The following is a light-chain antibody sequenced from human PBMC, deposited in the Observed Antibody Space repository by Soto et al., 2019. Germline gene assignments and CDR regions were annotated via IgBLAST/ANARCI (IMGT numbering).Light chain of an antibody. V-gene: IGKV3-20*01. CDR3: QYYGTSPIT. J-gene: IGKJ3*01. Sequence: EIVLTQAPGTLSLSPGERATLSCRASQSVGNSLVWYQQKPGQAPRLLIYGARGRATGIPDRFSGSGFGTDFTLTISILEPEDYAVYYCQYYGTSPITFGPGTKVDIK. CDR1: QSVGNS. CDR2: GAR.